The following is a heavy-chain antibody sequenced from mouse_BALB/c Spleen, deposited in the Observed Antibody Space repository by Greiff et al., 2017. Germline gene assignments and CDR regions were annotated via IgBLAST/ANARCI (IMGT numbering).Heavy chain of an antibody. V-gene: IGHV5-6-5*01. Sequence: EVQVVESGGGLVKPGGSLKLSCAASGFTFSSYAMSWVRQTPEKRLEWVASISSGGSTYYPDSVKGRFTISRDNARNILYLQMSSLRSEDTAMYYCAREGYRLFDYWGQGTTLTVSS. CDR1: GFTFSSYA. J-gene: IGHJ2*01. CDR2: ISSGGST. CDR3: AREGYRLFDY. D-gene: IGHD3-1*01.